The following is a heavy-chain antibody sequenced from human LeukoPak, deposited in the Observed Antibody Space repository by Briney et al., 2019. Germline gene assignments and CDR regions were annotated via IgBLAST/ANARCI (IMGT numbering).Heavy chain of an antibody. V-gene: IGHV3-7*01. Sequence: GGSLRLSCAASGFTFSSFWMRWVRQAPGKGLELVANIKQDGSEKYYVDPVQGRFTISRDNAKNSLYLQMNSLRVEDTAVYYCARRIVGPSSGGDYWGQGTPVTVSS. CDR1: GFTFSSFW. J-gene: IGHJ4*02. CDR3: ARRIVGPSSGGDY. D-gene: IGHD1-26*01. CDR2: IKQDGSEK.